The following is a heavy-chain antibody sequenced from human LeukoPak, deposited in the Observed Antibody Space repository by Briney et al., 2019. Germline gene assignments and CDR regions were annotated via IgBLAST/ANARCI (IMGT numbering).Heavy chain of an antibody. CDR3: ARDRITMVRGAQTNNWFDP. Sequence: SETLSLTCTVSGGSLSNYYWSWIRQPPAKGLEWIGYIFYSGSTYYNPSLKSRVTISVDTSKNQFSLKLSSVTAADTAVYYCARDRITMVRGAQTNNWFDPWGQGTLVTVSS. CDR2: IFYSGST. V-gene: IGHV4-59*12. D-gene: IGHD3-10*01. CDR1: GGSLSNYY. J-gene: IGHJ5*02.